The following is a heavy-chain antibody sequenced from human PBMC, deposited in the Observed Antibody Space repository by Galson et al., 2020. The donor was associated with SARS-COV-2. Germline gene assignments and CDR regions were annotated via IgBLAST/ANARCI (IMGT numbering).Heavy chain of an antibody. D-gene: IGHD3-16*01. CDR3: ARASGTSYLGYCDC. J-gene: IGHJ4*02. CDR1: GFTFNNYA. Sequence: GESLKISCAASGFTFNNYALIWVRQAPANGLEWVSGTNAGGFSTDYGDSVKGRITVSRDNSNNTLYLQMSSLRDDDTAVYYCARASGTSYLGYCDCWGQGALVTVSS. V-gene: IGHV3-23*03. CDR2: TNAGGFST.